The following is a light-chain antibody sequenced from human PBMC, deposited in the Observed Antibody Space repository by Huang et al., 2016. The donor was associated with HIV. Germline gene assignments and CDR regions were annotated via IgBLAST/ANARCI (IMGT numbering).Light chain of an antibody. Sequence: ERVMTQSPDILSVSPGETATLSCRASQDVSSNLACYRQKPGQAPSLLIYGASTRVSGIPARFNGSGSGIAFTLTISSVQSEDFAVYYCQQYNNWPRTFGQGTKLEIK. V-gene: IGKV3-15*01. CDR2: GAS. J-gene: IGKJ2*01. CDR3: QQYNNWPRT. CDR1: QDVSSN.